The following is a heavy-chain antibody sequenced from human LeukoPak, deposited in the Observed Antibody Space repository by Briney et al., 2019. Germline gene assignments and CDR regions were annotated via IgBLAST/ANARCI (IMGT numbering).Heavy chain of an antibody. CDR1: GFTFSSYS. V-gene: IGHV3-21*01. CDR2: ISSSSSYI. CDR3: ARALYDSSGFDY. J-gene: IGHJ4*02. D-gene: IGHD3-22*01. Sequence: GGSLGLSCAASGFTFSSYSMNWVRQAPGKGLEWVSSISSSSSYIYYADSVKCRFTISRDNAKNSLYLQMNSLRAEDTAVYYCARALYDSSGFDYWGQGTLVTVSS.